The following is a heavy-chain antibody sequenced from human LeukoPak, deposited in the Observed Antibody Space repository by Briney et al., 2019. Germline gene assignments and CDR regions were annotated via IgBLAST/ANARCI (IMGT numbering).Heavy chain of an antibody. V-gene: IGHV3-30*02. CDR3: AKDSTPDYYDSSGYFDY. CDR2: IRYDGSNK. D-gene: IGHD3-22*01. J-gene: IGHJ4*02. Sequence: PGGSLRLSCAASGFTFSSYGMHWVRQAPGKGQEWVAFIRYDGSNKYYADSVKGRFAISRDNSKNTLYLQMNSLRAEDTAVYYCAKDSTPDYYDSSGYFDYWGQGTLVTVYS. CDR1: GFTFSSYG.